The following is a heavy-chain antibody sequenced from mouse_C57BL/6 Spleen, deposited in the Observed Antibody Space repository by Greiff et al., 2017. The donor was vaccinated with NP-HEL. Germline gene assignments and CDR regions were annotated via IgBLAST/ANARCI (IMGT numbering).Heavy chain of an antibody. CDR3: ARGRDGYYAYFDY. Sequence: VKLMESGAELVKPGASVKISCKASGYAFSSYWMNWVKQRPGKGLEWIGQIYPGDGDTNYNGKFKGKATLTADKSSSTAYMQLSSLTSEDSAVYFCARGRDGYYAYFDYWGQGTTLTVSS. D-gene: IGHD2-3*01. CDR2: IYPGDGDT. CDR1: GYAFSSYW. V-gene: IGHV1-80*01. J-gene: IGHJ2*01.